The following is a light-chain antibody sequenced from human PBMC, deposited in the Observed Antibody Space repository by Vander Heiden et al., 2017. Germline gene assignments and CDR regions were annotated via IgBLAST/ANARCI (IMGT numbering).Light chain of an antibody. CDR1: QIVSSF. V-gene: IGKV3-11*01. Sequence: VLTPPPSILASAPGERATPSRRARQIVSSFLSCYQQKPGQAPRLLIYDSTNRATGIPARFSGSGSGTVFTLTISSLEPEDFAVYYCQQRSNSLTFGGGTKVEIK. J-gene: IGKJ4*01. CDR3: QQRSNSLT. CDR2: DST.